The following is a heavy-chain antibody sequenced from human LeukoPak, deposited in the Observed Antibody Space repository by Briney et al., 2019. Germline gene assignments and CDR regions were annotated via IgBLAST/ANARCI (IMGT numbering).Heavy chain of an antibody. CDR3: ARVVGASAPDAFDI. D-gene: IGHD1-26*01. V-gene: IGHV3-21*01. Sequence: KAGGSLRLSCAASGFTFSTYNMNWVRQAPGKGLEWVSSISSSSNYIYYADSVKGRFTISRDNAKNSLYLQMNSLRAEDTDVYYCARVVGASAPDAFDIWGQGTMVTVSS. J-gene: IGHJ3*02. CDR1: GFTFSTYN. CDR2: ISSSSNYI.